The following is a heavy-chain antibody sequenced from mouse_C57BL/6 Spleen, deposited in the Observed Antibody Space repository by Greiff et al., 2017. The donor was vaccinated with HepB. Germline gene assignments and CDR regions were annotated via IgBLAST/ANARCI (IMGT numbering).Heavy chain of an antibody. CDR3: ATYYYGSSYGYFDY. CDR2: INPNYGTT. V-gene: IGHV1-39*01. CDR1: GYSFTDYN. D-gene: IGHD1-1*01. Sequence: VQLKQSGPELVKPGASVKISCKASGYSFTDYNMNWVKQSNGKSLEWIGVINPNYGTTSYNQKFKGKATLTVDQSSSTAYMQLNSLTSEDSAVYYCATYYYGSSYGYFDYWGQGTTLTVSS. J-gene: IGHJ2*01.